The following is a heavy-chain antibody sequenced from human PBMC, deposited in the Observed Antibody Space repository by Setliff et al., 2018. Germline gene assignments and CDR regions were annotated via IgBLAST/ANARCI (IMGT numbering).Heavy chain of an antibody. CDR2: ISAYNGDT. D-gene: IGHD2-15*01. V-gene: IGHV1-18*01. Sequence: ASVKVSCKASGYTFTRYGINWVRQAPGQGLEWVGWISAYNGDTNYAQKFQGRVTITRDTSASTVYMELSSLRYEDTAVYYCASAEVVVAPWGQGTLVTVSS. J-gene: IGHJ4*02. CDR1: GYTFTRYG. CDR3: ASAEVVVAP.